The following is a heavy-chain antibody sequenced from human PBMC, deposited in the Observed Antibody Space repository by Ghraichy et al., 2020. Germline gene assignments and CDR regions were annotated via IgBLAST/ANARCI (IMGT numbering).Heavy chain of an antibody. Sequence: LSLTCAASGFTFSSYAMHWVRQAPGKGLEWVAVISYDGSNKYYADSVKGRFTISRDNSKNTLYLQMNSLRAEDTAVYYCARATDVDTAMVDYWGQGTLVTVSS. J-gene: IGHJ4*02. CDR3: ARATDVDTAMVDY. CDR1: GFTFSSYA. CDR2: ISYDGSNK. V-gene: IGHV3-30-3*01. D-gene: IGHD5-18*01.